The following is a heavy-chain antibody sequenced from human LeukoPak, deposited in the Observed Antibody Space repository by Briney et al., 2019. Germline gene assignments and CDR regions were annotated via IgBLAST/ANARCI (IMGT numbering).Heavy chain of an antibody. CDR2: ISSSSNYI. Sequence: GGSLRLSCAASGFTFSSYSMNWVRQAPGKGLEWVSSISSSSNYIYYADSVKGRFTISRDNAKNSLYLQMNSLRAEDTAVYYCARSWEFDYWGQGTLVTVSS. CDR3: ARSWEFDY. CDR1: GFTFSSYS. J-gene: IGHJ4*02. V-gene: IGHV3-21*01. D-gene: IGHD1-26*01.